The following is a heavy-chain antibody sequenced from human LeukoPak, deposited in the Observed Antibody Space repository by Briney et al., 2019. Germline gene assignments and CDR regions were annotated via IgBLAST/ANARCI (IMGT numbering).Heavy chain of an antibody. Sequence: GASVKVSCKVSGYTLTELSMHWVRQAPGKGLEWMGGFDPEDGETINAQKFQGRVTMTEDTSTDTAYMELSSLRSEDTAVYYCATHFDSSGPDAFDIWGQGTMVTVSS. CDR3: ATHFDSSGPDAFDI. CDR1: GYTLTELS. V-gene: IGHV1-24*01. D-gene: IGHD3-22*01. CDR2: FDPEDGET. J-gene: IGHJ3*02.